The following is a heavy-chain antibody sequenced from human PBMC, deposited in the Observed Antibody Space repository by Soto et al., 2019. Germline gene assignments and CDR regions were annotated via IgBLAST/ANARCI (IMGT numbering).Heavy chain of an antibody. CDR2: ISSNSDYI. J-gene: IGHJ4*02. V-gene: IGHV3-21*01. Sequence: PVGSLRLSCEGSGFSFSRYSMNWVRQAPGKGLEWVSGISSNSDYIYYGDSVKGRFTISRDNAKNSLYLQMDSLRAEDSGVYFCARLGDHFDSWGQGTQVTVSS. CDR1: GFSFSRYS. D-gene: IGHD3-16*01. CDR3: ARLGDHFDS.